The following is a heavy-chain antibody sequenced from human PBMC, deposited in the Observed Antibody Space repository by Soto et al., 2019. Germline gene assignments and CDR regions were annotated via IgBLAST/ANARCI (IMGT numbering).Heavy chain of an antibody. V-gene: IGHV4-34*01. J-gene: IGHJ4*02. D-gene: IGHD6-13*01. CDR1: GGSFSGYY. CDR2: INHSGST. CDR3: ARGPAAGARFDY. Sequence: QVQLQQWGAGLLKPSETLSLTCAVYGGSFSGYYWSWIRQPPGKGLEWIGEINHSGSTNYNPSLKSRVTTSVDTSKNQFSLKLSSVTAADTAVYYCARGPAAGARFDYWGQGTLVTVSS.